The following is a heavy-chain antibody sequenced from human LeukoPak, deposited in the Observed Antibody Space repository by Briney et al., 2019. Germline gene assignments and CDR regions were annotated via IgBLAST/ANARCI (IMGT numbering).Heavy chain of an antibody. J-gene: IGHJ6*02. D-gene: IGHD6-13*01. V-gene: IGHV3-64*01. Sequence: GGSLRLSCAASGFTFSSYAMHWVRQAPGKGLEYVSAISSNGGSTYYANSVKGRFTISRDNSKNTLYLQMGSLRAEDMAEYYCARGGYSSSFHYYYGMDVWGQGTTVTVSS. CDR1: GFTFSSYA. CDR3: ARGGYSSSFHYYYGMDV. CDR2: ISSNGGST.